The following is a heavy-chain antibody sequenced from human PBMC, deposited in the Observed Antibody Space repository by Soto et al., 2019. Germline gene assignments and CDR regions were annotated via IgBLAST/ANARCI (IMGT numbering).Heavy chain of an antibody. CDR1: GYTFSNQW. J-gene: IGHJ4*02. CDR3: ARLAKRAGSCPDY. V-gene: IGHV5-51*01. D-gene: IGHD6-13*01. CDR2: IYPGDSDT. Sequence: EVQLVQSGAEVKKPGESLKISCKTSGYTFSNQWIGWVRQMPGKGLEWMGIIYPGDSDTRYSPSFQGQVIISADQSISTAYLHWSSLQASDTAIYYCARLAKRAGSCPDYWGQGTLVTVSS.